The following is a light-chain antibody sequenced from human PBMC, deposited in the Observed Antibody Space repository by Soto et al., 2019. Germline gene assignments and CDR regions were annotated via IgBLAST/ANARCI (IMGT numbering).Light chain of an antibody. Sequence: EIVLTQSPATLSLSPGERATLSCRASQSVSSYLAWYQQKPGQAPRLLIYDASNRATGIPARFSGSGSGTDFSLTIRSLEPEDFALYYCQQPYTFGQGTKLEI. CDR2: DAS. V-gene: IGKV3-11*01. CDR3: QQPYT. CDR1: QSVSSY. J-gene: IGKJ2*01.